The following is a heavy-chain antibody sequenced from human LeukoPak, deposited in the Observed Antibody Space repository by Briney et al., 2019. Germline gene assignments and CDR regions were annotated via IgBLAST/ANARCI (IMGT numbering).Heavy chain of an antibody. V-gene: IGHV3-30*03. J-gene: IGHJ4*02. CDR2: ISYDGSNK. CDR3: VRGSGGNGYGYWGDY. Sequence: GGSLRLSCAASGYSFSTYGMHWVRQAPGKGLEWVAVISYDGSNKYYADSVKGRFTISRDNSKNTLYLQMNSLRAEDTAVYYCVRGSGGNGYGYWGDYWGQGTLVTVSP. CDR1: GYSFSTYG. D-gene: IGHD2-15*01.